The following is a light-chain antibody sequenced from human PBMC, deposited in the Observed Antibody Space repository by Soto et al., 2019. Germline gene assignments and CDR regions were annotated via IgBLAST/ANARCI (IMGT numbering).Light chain of an antibody. V-gene: IGKV3D-20*02. CDR1: QGVSSSY. CDR2: GAS. CDR3: QQRSNWPPT. Sequence: EIVLTQSPGTLSLSPGERATLSCRASQGVSSSYLAWYQQKPGQPPRLLIYGASSRATGIPARFSGSGSGTDFTLTISSLEPEDFAVYYCQQRSNWPPTFGQGTKVEIK. J-gene: IGKJ1*01.